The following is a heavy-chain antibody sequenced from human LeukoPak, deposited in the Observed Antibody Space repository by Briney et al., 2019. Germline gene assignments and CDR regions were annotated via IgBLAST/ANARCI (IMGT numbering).Heavy chain of an antibody. CDR1: GGTFSSYA. D-gene: IGHD3-22*01. J-gene: IGHJ4*02. V-gene: IGHV1-69*05. CDR3: AGYNYYDSSGYPD. CDR2: IIPIFGTA. Sequence: ASVKVSCKASGGTFSSYALSWVRQAPGQGLEWMGRIIPIFGTANYAQKFQGRVTITTDESTSTAYMELSSLRSEDTAVYYCAGYNYYDSSGYPDWGQGTLVTVSS.